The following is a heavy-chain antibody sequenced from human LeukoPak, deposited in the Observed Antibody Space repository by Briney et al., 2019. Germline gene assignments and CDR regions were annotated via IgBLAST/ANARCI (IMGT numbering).Heavy chain of an antibody. D-gene: IGHD3-10*01. CDR3: GQSSPVLLWS. J-gene: IGHJ5*02. CDR1: GFTFSTYW. Sequence: GGSLRLSCAASGFTFSTYWMHWVRHAPGKGLVWVSRINGDGSSTSYADSVKGRFTISRDNAKNTLYLQMNSLRAEDTAVYYCGQSSPVLLWSWGQGTLVTVSS. V-gene: IGHV3-74*01. CDR2: INGDGSST.